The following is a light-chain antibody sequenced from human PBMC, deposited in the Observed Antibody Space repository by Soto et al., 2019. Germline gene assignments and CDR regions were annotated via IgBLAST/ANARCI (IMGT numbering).Light chain of an antibody. CDR2: GS. Sequence: EVVMTQSPAILSVSPGERATLSCRASQTISTNLAWYQQKPGQPPRLLIYGSTRAADVPARFSGSGSGTEFTLTISRLQSEVFALFYCQQFKNLPYTCGPGTELEIK. CDR3: QQFKNLPYT. J-gene: IGKJ2*01. V-gene: IGKV3-15*01. CDR1: QTISTN.